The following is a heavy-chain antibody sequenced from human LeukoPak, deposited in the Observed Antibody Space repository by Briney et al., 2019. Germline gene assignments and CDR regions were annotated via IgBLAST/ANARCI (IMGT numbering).Heavy chain of an antibody. Sequence: PSETLSLTCTVSGGSISSGGYYWSWIRQHPGKGLEWIGYIYYSGSTYYNPSLKSRVTISVDTSKDQFSLRLSSVTAADTAVYYCARRSLGYYAVMDVWGQGTTVTVSS. CDR2: IYYSGST. CDR1: GGSISSGGYY. V-gene: IGHV4-31*03. CDR3: ARRSLGYYAVMDV. D-gene: IGHD2-15*01. J-gene: IGHJ6*02.